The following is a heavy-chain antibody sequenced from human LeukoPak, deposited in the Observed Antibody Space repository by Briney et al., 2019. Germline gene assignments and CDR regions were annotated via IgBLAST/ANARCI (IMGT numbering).Heavy chain of an antibody. D-gene: IGHD3-3*01. Sequence: ASVKVSCKVSGYTLTELSMHWVRQAPGKGLEWMGGFDPEDGETIYAQKFQGRVTMTEDTSTDTAYMELSSLRSEDTAVYYCARGTWMYTIFTALDYWGQGTLVTVSS. CDR1: GYTLTELS. J-gene: IGHJ4*02. V-gene: IGHV1-24*01. CDR2: FDPEDGET. CDR3: ARGTWMYTIFTALDY.